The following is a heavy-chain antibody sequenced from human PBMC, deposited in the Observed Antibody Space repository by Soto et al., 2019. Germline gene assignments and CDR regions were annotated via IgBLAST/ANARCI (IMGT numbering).Heavy chain of an antibody. CDR1: GGTFSSYA. V-gene: IGHV1-69*13. D-gene: IGHD6-13*01. CDR3: ARVSGYSSSWYESSAYYFDY. Sequence: GASVKVSCKASGGTFSSYAISWVRQAPGQGLEWMGGIIPIFGTANYAQKFQGRVTITADESTSTAYMELSSLRSEDTAVYYCARVSGYSSSWYESSAYYFDYWGQGTLVTVSS. J-gene: IGHJ4*02. CDR2: IIPIFGTA.